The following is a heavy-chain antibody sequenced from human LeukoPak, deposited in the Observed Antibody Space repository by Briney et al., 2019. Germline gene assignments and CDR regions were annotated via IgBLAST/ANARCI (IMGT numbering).Heavy chain of an antibody. CDR3: ASHTGGNLDAFDI. CDR2: MYLSGTT. D-gene: IGHD4-23*01. J-gene: IGHJ3*02. Sequence: SETLSLTCTVSGDSINSLDLWSWVRQPPGKGLEWIGEMYLSGTTHSNPSVKSRVTISMDKSKNQFFLNLSSVTAADTAVYYCASHTGGNLDAFDIWGQGTMVTVSS. V-gene: IGHV4-4*02. CDR1: GDSINSLDL.